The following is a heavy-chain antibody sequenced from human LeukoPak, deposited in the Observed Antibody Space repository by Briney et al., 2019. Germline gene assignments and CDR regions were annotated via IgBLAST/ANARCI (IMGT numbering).Heavy chain of an antibody. J-gene: IGHJ6*04. CDR1: GFTVSSYE. V-gene: IGHV3-48*03. CDR2: ISSSGSTI. D-gene: IGHD4-17*01. CDR3: AGHDYGDSYYYYGMDV. Sequence: GGSLRLSCAASGFTVSSYEMNWVRQAPGKGLEWVSYISSSGSTIYYADSVKGRFTISRDNAKNSLYLQMNSLRAEDTAVYYCAGHDYGDSYYYYGMDVWGKGTTVTVSS.